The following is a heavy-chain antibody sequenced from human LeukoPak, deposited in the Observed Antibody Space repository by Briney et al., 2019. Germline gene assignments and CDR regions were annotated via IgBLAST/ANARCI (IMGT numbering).Heavy chain of an antibody. CDR3: TRGSNRDDSSDFDC. J-gene: IGHJ4*02. CDR2: IRSVVYDGTT. D-gene: IGHD3-22*01. Sequence: GGSLRLSCAGSGFNFKNAWMNWVRQAPGKGLEWVGRIRSVVYDGTTESAAPVRGRFTISRDDSENTFYLQMNSLEIEDTAVYYCTRGSNRDDSSDFDCWGQGTLVTVSP. CDR1: GFNFKNAW. V-gene: IGHV3-15*07.